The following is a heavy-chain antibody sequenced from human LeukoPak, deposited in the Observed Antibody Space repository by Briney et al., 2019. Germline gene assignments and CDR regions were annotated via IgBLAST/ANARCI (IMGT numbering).Heavy chain of an antibody. CDR2: IYTSGST. CDR1: GGSISSYY. Sequence: PSETLSLTCTVSGGSISSYYWSWIRQPAGKGLEWIGRIYTSGSTNYNPSLKSRVTISVDTSKNQFSLKLSSVAAADTAVYYCAREGIQLWLKYYYYYMDVWGKGTTVTISS. D-gene: IGHD5-18*01. CDR3: AREGIQLWLKYYYYYMDV. J-gene: IGHJ6*03. V-gene: IGHV4-4*07.